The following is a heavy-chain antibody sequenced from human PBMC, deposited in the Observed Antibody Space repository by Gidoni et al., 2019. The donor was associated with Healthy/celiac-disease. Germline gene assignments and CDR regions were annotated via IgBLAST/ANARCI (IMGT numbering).Heavy chain of an antibody. J-gene: IGHJ5*02. CDR1: GYTFTSYY. CDR3: ARDRLLTGSRNWFDP. V-gene: IGHV1-46*01. D-gene: IGHD3-9*01. CDR2: INPSGGST. Sequence: QVQLVQSGAEVKKPGASVKVSCKASGYTFTSYYMHWVRQAPGQGLEWMGIINPSGGSTSYAQKFQGRVTMTRDTSTSTVYMELSSLRSEDTAVYYCARDRLLTGSRNWFDPWGQGTLVTVSS.